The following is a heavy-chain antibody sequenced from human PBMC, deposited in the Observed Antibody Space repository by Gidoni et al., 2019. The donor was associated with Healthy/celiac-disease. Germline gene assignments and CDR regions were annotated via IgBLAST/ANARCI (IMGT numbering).Heavy chain of an antibody. CDR2: ISYDGSNK. CDR3: AREAAAYFDY. D-gene: IGHD6-13*01. CDR1: GFTCSSYA. V-gene: IGHV3-30-3*01. J-gene: IGHJ4*02. Sequence: QVQLVESGGGGVQPGRSVRLSCAASGFTCSSYAMHWFRQAPGKGRDWVAVISYDGSNKYYADSVKGRFTISRDNSKNTLYLQMNSLRAEDTAVYYCAREAAAYFDYWGQGTLVTVSS.